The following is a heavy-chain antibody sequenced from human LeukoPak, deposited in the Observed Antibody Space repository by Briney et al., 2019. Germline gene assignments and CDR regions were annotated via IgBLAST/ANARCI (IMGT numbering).Heavy chain of an antibody. CDR2: ISSSSSYI. J-gene: IGHJ3*02. V-gene: IGHV3-21*01. CDR3: ARDLQVRLSSSYAFDI. Sequence: GGSLRLSCAASGFTFSSYSMNWVRQAPGKGLEWVSSISSSSSYIYYADSVKGRFTISRDNAKNSLYLQMNSLRAEDTAVYYCARDLQVRLSSSYAFDIWGQGTMVTVSS. D-gene: IGHD6-19*01. CDR1: GFTFSSYS.